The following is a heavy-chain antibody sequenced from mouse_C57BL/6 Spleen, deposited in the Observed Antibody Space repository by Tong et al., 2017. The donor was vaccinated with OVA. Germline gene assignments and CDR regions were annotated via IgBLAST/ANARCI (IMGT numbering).Heavy chain of an antibody. CDR2: IYPSDSYT. V-gene: IGHV1S126*01. J-gene: IGHJ3*01. D-gene: IGHD2-14*01. Sequence: VQLQESGPELVKPGALVKISCKASGYTFTSYDINWVKQRPGQGLEWIGNIYPSDSYTNYNQKFKDKATLTVDKSSSTAYMQLSSPTSEDSAVYYCTRTDRYDPWFAYWGQGTLVTVSA. CDR1: GYTFTSYD. CDR3: TRTDRYDPWFAY.